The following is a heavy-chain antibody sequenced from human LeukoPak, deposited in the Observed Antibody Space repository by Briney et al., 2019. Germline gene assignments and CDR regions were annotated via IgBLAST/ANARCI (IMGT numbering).Heavy chain of an antibody. J-gene: IGHJ4*02. V-gene: IGHV3-64*05. Sequence: GGSLRLSCSASGFTFSTSPMHWVRQAPGRRLEYVSGISSGGGITNYADSVKGRFIISRDNSKNTLYVQMSSLRVEDTAVYYCVKKFASGAYPYDHWGQGILVTVSS. CDR1: GFTFSTSP. D-gene: IGHD3-10*01. CDR3: VKKFASGAYPYDH. CDR2: ISSGGGIT.